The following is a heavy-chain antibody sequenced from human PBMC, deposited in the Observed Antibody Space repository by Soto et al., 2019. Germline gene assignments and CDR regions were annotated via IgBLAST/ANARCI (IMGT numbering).Heavy chain of an antibody. Sequence: ASVKVSCKASGYTFTSYGISWVRQAPGQGLEWMGWIGAYNGNTNYAQKLQGRVTMTTDTSTRTAYMELRSLRSDDTAVYYCAGDGSSWYYYYYGMDVWGQGTTVTVSS. CDR3: AGDGSSWYYYYYGMDV. V-gene: IGHV1-18*01. J-gene: IGHJ6*02. CDR2: IGAYNGNT. CDR1: GYTFTSYG. D-gene: IGHD6-13*01.